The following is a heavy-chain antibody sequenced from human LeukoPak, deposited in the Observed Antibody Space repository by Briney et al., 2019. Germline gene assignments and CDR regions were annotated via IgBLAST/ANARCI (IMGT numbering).Heavy chain of an antibody. V-gene: IGHV2-5*01. CDR1: GFSFGTTGVG. CDR2: IYYNDDR. Sequence: SGPTLVKPTQTLTLTCTFSGFSFGTTGVGVGWIRQPPGKALEWLSLIYYNDDRRFSPSLSDRLSITTDTSKNQVVLTMTNMDPVDTGTYFCAHRLESVAGNSFDFWGLGTLVTVSS. J-gene: IGHJ4*02. CDR3: AHRLESVAGNSFDF. D-gene: IGHD6-19*01.